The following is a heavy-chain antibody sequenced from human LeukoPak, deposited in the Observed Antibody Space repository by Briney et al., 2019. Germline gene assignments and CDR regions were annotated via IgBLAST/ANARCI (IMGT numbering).Heavy chain of an antibody. CDR1: GGSISNYY. V-gene: IGHV4-4*07. Sequence: PSETLSLTCTVSGGSISNYYWSWIRQPAAKGLEWIGRIYTSGSTNYNPSLKSRVTMSVDTSKNQFSLKLSTVTAADAAVYYCARDRDYYLDYWGQGTLVTVSS. CDR3: ARDRDYYLDY. CDR2: IYTSGST. J-gene: IGHJ4*02. D-gene: IGHD3-10*01.